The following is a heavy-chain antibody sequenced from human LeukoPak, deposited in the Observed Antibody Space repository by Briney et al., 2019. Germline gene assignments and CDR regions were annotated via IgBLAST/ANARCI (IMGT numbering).Heavy chain of an antibody. V-gene: IGHV3-53*01. CDR3: ASGYGGSRDHDAFHI. Sequence: GGSLGLSCAPSGFTVSGNFMSWVRQAPGKGLEWVSVIYSGGSTYYADSVKGRFTISRDNSKNTLYLQMNSLRVEDTAVYYCASGYGGSRDHDAFHIWGQGTMVTVSS. CDR1: GFTVSGNF. CDR2: IYSGGST. J-gene: IGHJ3*02. D-gene: IGHD4-23*01.